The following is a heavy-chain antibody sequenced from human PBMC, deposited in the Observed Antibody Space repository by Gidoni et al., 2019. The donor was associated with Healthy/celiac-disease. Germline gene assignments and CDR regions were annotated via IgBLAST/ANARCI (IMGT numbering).Heavy chain of an antibody. CDR3: AKQFPYLGIKIVGATGVDY. D-gene: IGHD1-26*01. CDR1: RFTFSSYG. CDR2: ISYDGSNK. V-gene: IGHV3-30*18. J-gene: IGHJ4*02. Sequence: QVQLFASGGGVVQPGRSLRLSCAASRFTFSSYGMHWVRQAPGKGLEWVAVISYDGSNKYYADSVKGRFTISRDNSKNTLYLQMNSLRAEDTAVYYCAKQFPYLGIKIVGATGVDYWGQGTLVTVSS.